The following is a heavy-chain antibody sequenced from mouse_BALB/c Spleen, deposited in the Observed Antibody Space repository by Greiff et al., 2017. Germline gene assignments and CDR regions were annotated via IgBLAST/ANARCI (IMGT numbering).Heavy chain of an antibody. CDR3: ARDYGSSYAMDY. J-gene: IGHJ4*01. CDR1: GYTFTSYW. V-gene: IGHV1S81*02. Sequence: VKLMESGAELVKPGASVKLSCKASGYTFTSYWMHWVKQRPGQGLEWIGEINPSNGRTNYNEKFKSKATLTVDKSSSTAYMQLSSLTSEDSAVYYCARDYGSSYAMDYWGQGTSVTVSS. D-gene: IGHD1-1*01. CDR2: INPSNGRT.